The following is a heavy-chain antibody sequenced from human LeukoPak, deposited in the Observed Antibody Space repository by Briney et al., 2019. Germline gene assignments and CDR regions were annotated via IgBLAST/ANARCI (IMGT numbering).Heavy chain of an antibody. CDR3: ARNAPFDS. Sequence: GRSLRLSCAASGFTFSQSWMSWVRQAPGKGLEWVAFIKQGGGEKYYVDSVKGRFTISRDNAQRSLYLQMNTLRAEDTAVYFCARNAPFDSWGQGTLVTVSS. CDR1: GFTFSQSW. D-gene: IGHD2-2*01. J-gene: IGHJ4*02. V-gene: IGHV3-7*01. CDR2: IKQGGGEK.